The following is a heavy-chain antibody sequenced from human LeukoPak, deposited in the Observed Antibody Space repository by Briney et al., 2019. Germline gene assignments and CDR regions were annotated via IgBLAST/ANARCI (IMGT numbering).Heavy chain of an antibody. D-gene: IGHD6-19*01. J-gene: IGHJ6*02. CDR1: GFTLSSYA. V-gene: IGHV3-23*01. CDR2: ISGSGGST. CDR3: AKDWTVAGINHYYYYYGMDV. Sequence: GGSLRLSCAASGFTLSSYAMSWVRQAPGKGLEWVSAISGSGGSTYYADSVKGRFTISRDNSKNTLYLQMSSLRAEDTAVYYCAKDWTVAGINHYYYYYGMDVWGQGTTVTVSS.